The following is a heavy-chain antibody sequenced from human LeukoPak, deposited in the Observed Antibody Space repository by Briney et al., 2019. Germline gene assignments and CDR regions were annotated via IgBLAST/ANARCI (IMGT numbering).Heavy chain of an antibody. CDR3: AELGITTIGGV. J-gene: IGHJ6*04. Sequence: GGSLRLSCAASGFTFSSYGMSWVRQAPGKGLEWVSAISGSGGSTYYADSVKGRFTISRDNAKNSLYLQMNNLRVEDTAVYYCAELGITTIGGVWGKGTTVTISS. D-gene: IGHD3-10*02. CDR1: GFTFSSYG. CDR2: ISGSGGST. V-gene: IGHV3-23*01.